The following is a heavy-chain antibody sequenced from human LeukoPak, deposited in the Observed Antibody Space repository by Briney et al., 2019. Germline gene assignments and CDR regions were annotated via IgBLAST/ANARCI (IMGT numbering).Heavy chain of an antibody. J-gene: IGHJ4*02. Sequence: SETLSLTCAVYGGSFSGYYWSWIRQPPGKGLEWIGEINHSGSTNYNPSLKSRVTISVDTSKNQFSLKLSSVTAADTAVYYCARAASVRGWYVAYWGQGTLVTASS. CDR1: GGSFSGYY. CDR2: INHSGST. V-gene: IGHV4-34*01. CDR3: ARAASVRGWYVAY. D-gene: IGHD6-19*01.